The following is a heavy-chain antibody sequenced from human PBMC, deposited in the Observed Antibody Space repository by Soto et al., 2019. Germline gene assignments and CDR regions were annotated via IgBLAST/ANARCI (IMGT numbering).Heavy chain of an antibody. J-gene: IGHJ5*01. CDR1: GFNFRMYE. CDR3: ARYGTRGDW. Sequence: GGSLRLACQASGFNFRMYEIHWVRKAPGKGLEWVSYISSSGLTTYYADFAEGRFTISRDNAKDSLYLHLNSLRVGDTTVDYCARYGTRGDWWGLGTQVTVSS. V-gene: IGHV3-48*03. CDR2: ISSSGLTT. D-gene: IGHD3-10*01.